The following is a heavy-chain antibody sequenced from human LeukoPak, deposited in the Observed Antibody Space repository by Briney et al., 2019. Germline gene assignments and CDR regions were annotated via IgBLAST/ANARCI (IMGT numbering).Heavy chain of an antibody. V-gene: IGHV1-2*02. J-gene: IGHJ4*02. Sequence: ASVKVSCKASRYTFTGYYMHWVRQAPGQGLEWMGWINPNSGGTKYAQKFQGRVTMTRDTSISTAYMELSRLRSDDTAVYYCASHGYSYDYPSDYWGRGTLVTVSS. CDR3: ASHGYSYDYPSDY. D-gene: IGHD5-18*01. CDR1: RYTFTGYY. CDR2: INPNSGGT.